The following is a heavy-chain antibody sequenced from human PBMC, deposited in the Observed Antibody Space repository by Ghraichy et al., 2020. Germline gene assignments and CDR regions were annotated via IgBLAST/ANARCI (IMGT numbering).Heavy chain of an antibody. D-gene: IGHD6-13*01. V-gene: IGHV4-61*01. Sequence: SETLSLTCTVSGGSVSSDSYDWSWIRQPPGKGLEWIGYIYYNGNTKYNPSLKSRVTISLDTSKNQFSLKLTSVTAADTAVYYCARGPQIAAADHLDYWGQGTLFTVSS. CDR3: ARGPQIAAADHLDY. CDR2: IYYNGNT. J-gene: IGHJ4*02. CDR1: GGSVSSDSYD.